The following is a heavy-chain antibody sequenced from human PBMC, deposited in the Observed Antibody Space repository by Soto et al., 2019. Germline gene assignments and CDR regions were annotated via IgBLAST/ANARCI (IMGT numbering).Heavy chain of an antibody. CDR1: GFTFSSYA. CDR3: VKDAYSGYGNFDY. V-gene: IGHV3-23*01. CDR2: LSDSGGST. Sequence: EVQLLESGGGLVQPGGSLRLSCAASGFTFSSYAMTWVRQAPGKGLKWVSSLSDSGGSTYYADPVKGRFTISRDNSKNTLYLQMNSLRAEDTALYYCVKDAYSGYGNFDYWGQGTLVTVSS. J-gene: IGHJ4*02. D-gene: IGHD5-12*01.